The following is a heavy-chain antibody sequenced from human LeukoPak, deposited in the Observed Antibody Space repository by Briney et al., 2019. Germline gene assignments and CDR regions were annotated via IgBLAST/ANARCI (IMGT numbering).Heavy chain of an antibody. CDR3: ARDGGGAAASNWFDP. Sequence: SVKVSCKASGGTFSSYAISWVRQAPGQGLEWMGGIIPIFGTANYAQKFQGRVTITTDESTSTAYIELSSLRSEDTAVYYCARDGGGAAASNWFDPWGQGTLVTVSS. D-gene: IGHD6-13*01. J-gene: IGHJ5*02. V-gene: IGHV1-69*05. CDR1: GGTFSSYA. CDR2: IIPIFGTA.